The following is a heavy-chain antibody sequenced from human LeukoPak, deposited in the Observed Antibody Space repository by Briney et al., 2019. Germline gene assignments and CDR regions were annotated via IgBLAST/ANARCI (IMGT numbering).Heavy chain of an antibody. J-gene: IGHJ4*02. D-gene: IGHD2-21*02. CDR3: AKDPFPEAYCGGDCYSHFDY. Sequence: GGSLRLSCAASGFTFSSYGMHWVCQAPGKGLEWVAVISYDGSNKYYADSVKGRFTISRDNSKNTLYLQMNSLRAEDTAVYYCAKDPFPEAYCGGDCYSHFDYWGQGTLVTVSS. CDR1: GFTFSSYG. CDR2: ISYDGSNK. V-gene: IGHV3-30*18.